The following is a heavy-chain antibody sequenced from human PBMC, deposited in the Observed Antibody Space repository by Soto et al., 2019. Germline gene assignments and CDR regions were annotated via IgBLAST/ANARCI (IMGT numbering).Heavy chain of an antibody. D-gene: IGHD3-3*01. J-gene: IGHJ2*01. CDR3: ARRMTWSLWCFDL. V-gene: IGHV1-8*01. CDR2: MTPNSGNT. Sequence: QVQLLQPGAEVKKPGTSVRVSCRASGYTFKDYIINWVRRAPGQGLEWMGWMTPNSGNTGYARKFHDRITMTRSVSARTAFMELSSLTPEDTAVYYSARRMTWSLWCFDLWGSGTQFTVSS. CDR1: GYTFKDYI.